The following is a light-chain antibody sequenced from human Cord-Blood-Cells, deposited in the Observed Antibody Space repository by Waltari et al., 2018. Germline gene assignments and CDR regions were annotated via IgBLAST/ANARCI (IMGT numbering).Light chain of an antibody. CDR1: QSISSY. CDR2: AAS. J-gene: IGKJ2*01. CDR3: QQSYSTPYT. Sequence: DIQMTQSPSSLSASVGDRVTITCRASQSISSYLNWYQQKPGKAPKLQIYAASSLQSGVPSRFSGSVSGTDFTLTISSLQPEDFATYYCQQSYSTPYTFGQGTKLEIK. V-gene: IGKV1-39*01.